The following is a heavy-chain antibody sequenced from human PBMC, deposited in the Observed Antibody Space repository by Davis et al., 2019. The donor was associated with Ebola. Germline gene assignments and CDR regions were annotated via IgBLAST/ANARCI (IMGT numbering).Heavy chain of an antibody. J-gene: IGHJ2*01. V-gene: IGHV4-34*01. Sequence: SETLSLTCAVYGGSFSGYYWSWIRQPPGKGLEWIGEINHSGSTNYNPSLKSRVTISVDTSKNQFSLKLSSVTAADTAVYYCATRRDDSSTFWYFDLWGRGTLVTVSS. CDR1: GGSFSGYY. CDR3: ATRRDDSSTFWYFDL. D-gene: IGHD3-22*01. CDR2: INHSGST.